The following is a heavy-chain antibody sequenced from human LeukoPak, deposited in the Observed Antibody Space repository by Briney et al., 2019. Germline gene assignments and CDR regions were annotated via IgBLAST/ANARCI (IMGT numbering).Heavy chain of an antibody. Sequence: ASVKVSCKASGYTFSGYCMHWVRQAPGQGLEWMGWINPNSGGTNYAQKFQGRVTMTRDTSISTAYMELSRLTSDDTAMYYCARGGPAGSGSYYNQYWGQGTLVTLSS. CDR2: INPNSGGT. CDR1: GYTFSGYC. V-gene: IGHV1-2*02. J-gene: IGHJ4*02. CDR3: ARGGPAGSGSYYNQY. D-gene: IGHD3-10*01.